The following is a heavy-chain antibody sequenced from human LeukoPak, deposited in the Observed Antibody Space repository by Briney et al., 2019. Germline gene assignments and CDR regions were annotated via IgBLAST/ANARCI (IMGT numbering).Heavy chain of an antibody. J-gene: IGHJ4*02. V-gene: IGHV1-69*13. CDR2: IIPIFGTA. Sequence: SVKVSCRASGGTFSSYAISWVRQAPGQGLEWMGGIIPIFGTANYAQKFQGRVTITADESTSTAYMELSSLRSEDTAVYYCARYGEDRYFDWLLRRAHGFDYWGQGTLVTVSS. CDR1: GGTFSSYA. CDR3: ARYGEDRYFDWLLRRAHGFDY. D-gene: IGHD3-9*01.